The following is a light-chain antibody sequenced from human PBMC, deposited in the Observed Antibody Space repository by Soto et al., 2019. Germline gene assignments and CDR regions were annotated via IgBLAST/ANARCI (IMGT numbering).Light chain of an antibody. CDR3: LQDYNYPRT. CDR2: GAS. Sequence: EFVLTHSPGTLSLLPGQTASLSLMASQSVSSSYLAWYQQKPGQAPRLLIYGASSRATGIPDRFSGSGSGTDFTLTISRLEPEDFATYYCLQDYNYPRTFGQGTKVDIK. J-gene: IGKJ1*01. CDR1: QSVSSSY. V-gene: IGKV3-20*01.